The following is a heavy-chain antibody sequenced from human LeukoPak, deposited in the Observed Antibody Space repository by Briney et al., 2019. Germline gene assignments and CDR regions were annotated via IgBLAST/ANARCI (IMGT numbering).Heavy chain of an antibody. CDR2: INDYTGNT. CDR1: GGSFTDYY. CDR3: SRGRIANIVVGQGLHYDVGV. V-gene: IGHV4-34*01. D-gene: IGHD3-22*01. J-gene: IGHJ6*02. Sequence: SETLTLTCDVFGGSFTDYYWTWIRQSPGKGLEWIGEINDYTGNTNYNPSLNSRVSISMEKSKNPLSLQLRSVTAEDTAVYYCSRGRIANIVVGQGLHYDVGVWGQGTTVTVSS.